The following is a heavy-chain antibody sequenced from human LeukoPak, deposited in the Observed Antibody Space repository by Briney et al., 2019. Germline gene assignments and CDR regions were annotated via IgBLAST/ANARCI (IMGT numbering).Heavy chain of an antibody. D-gene: IGHD4-17*01. CDR1: GYTFTSYG. CDR2: ISAYSGKT. Sequence: GASVKVSCKASGYTFTSYGISWVRQAPGQGLEWMGWISAYSGKTDYPQNLQGRVTLTTDTSTSMAYMELRSLRSDDTAVYYCARDTYTTVTAMDVWGKGTTVTVSS. J-gene: IGHJ6*03. CDR3: ARDTYTTVTAMDV. V-gene: IGHV1-18*01.